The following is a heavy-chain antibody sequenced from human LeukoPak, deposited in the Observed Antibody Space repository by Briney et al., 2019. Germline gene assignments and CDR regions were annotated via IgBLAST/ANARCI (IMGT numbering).Heavy chain of an antibody. Sequence: SGGSLRLSCAASGFTFSDYYMSWIRQAPGKGLEWVSYISSSGSTIYYADSVKGRFTISRDNAKNSLYLQMNSLRAEDTAVYYCARVYRPNXXXXXYGAFDIWGQGTMVTVSS. CDR2: ISSSGSTI. D-gene: IGHD5-24*01. J-gene: IGHJ3*02. CDR1: GFTFSDYY. V-gene: IGHV3-11*01. CDR3: ARVYRPNXXXXXYGAFDI.